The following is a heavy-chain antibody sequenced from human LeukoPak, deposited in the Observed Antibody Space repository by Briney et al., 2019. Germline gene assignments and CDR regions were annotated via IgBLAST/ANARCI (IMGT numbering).Heavy chain of an antibody. CDR1: GFTFSDYY. D-gene: IGHD3-22*01. CDR3: ASTEYYYDSSGYSY. CDR2: ISSSGSTI. Sequence: GGSLRLSCAASGFTFSDYYMSWIRQAPGKGLEWVSYISSSGSTIYYADSVRGRFTISRGNAKNSLYLQMNSLRAEDTAVYYCASTEYYYDSSGYSYWGQGTLVTVSS. J-gene: IGHJ4*02. V-gene: IGHV3-11*04.